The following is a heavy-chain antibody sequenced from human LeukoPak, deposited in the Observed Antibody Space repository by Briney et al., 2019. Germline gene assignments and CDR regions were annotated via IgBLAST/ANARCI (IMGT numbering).Heavy chain of an antibody. D-gene: IGHD6-13*01. V-gene: IGHV1-46*01. CDR3: ARDNGYSSTWYNWFDP. CDR2: VNPSGGST. CDR1: GYTFTSYY. Sequence: GASVKVSCKASGYTFTSYYMHWVRQAPGQGLEWMGIVNPSGGSTSYAQKFQGRVTMTRDTSTSTVYMELSSLRSEDTAVYYCARDNGYSSTWYNWFDPWGQGTLVTVSS. J-gene: IGHJ5*02.